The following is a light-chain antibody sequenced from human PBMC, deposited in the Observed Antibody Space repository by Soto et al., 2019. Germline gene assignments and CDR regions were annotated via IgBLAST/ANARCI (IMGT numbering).Light chain of an antibody. V-gene: IGKV1-5*01. Sequence: DIQMTQSPSTLSASVGDRVTITCRASQSISSWLAWYLQKPGKAPKLLIYDASSLESGVPSRFTGSGSGTEFTLTISSLQPDDFATYYCQQYNSWTFGQGTKVDIK. CDR2: DAS. CDR3: QQYNSWT. J-gene: IGKJ1*01. CDR1: QSISSW.